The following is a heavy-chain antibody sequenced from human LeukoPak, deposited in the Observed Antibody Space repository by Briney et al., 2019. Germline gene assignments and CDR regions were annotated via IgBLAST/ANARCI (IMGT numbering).Heavy chain of an antibody. V-gene: IGHV3-23*01. D-gene: IGHD3-10*01. J-gene: IGHJ4*02. CDR3: AKGYGSGRPTPRIRGQYFDY. Sequence: PSGGSLRLSCAASGFTFSSYAMSWVRQAPGKGLEWVSAISGSGGSTYYADSVKGRFTISRDNSKNTLYLQMNSLRAEDTAVYYCAKGYGSGRPTPRIRGQYFDYWGQGTLVTVSS. CDR1: GFTFSSYA. CDR2: ISGSGGST.